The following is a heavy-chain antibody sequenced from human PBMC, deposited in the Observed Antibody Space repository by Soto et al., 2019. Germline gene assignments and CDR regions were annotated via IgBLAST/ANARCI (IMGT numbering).Heavy chain of an antibody. CDR1: GGSIRSYY. CDR3: ARVWVVPAAIKSNWFDP. Sequence: KTSETLSLTCTVSGGSIRSYYWSWIRQPPGKGLEWIGYIYYSGSTNYNPSLKSRVTISVDTSKNQFSLKLSSVTAADTAVYYCARVWVVPAAIKSNWFDPWGQGTLVTVSS. D-gene: IGHD2-2*01. J-gene: IGHJ5*02. V-gene: IGHV4-59*01. CDR2: IYYSGST.